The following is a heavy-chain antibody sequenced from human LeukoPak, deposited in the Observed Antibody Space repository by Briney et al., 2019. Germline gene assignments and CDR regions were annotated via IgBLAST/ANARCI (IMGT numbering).Heavy chain of an antibody. V-gene: IGHV4-39*07. CDR2: VYYGDSP. Sequence: SETLSLTCTVSGGSISSNNFYWGWIRQPPGKGLEWIGSVYYGDSPYYNPSLTSRVTMSVDTSKNQFSLKIYSVTAADTAVYYCARVNECSSSSCFTSWFDPWGQGTLVTASS. J-gene: IGHJ5*02. D-gene: IGHD2-2*02. CDR3: ARVNECSSSSCFTSWFDP. CDR1: GGSISSNNFY.